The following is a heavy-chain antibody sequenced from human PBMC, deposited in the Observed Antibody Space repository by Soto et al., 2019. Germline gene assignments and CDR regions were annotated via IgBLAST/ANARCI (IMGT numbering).Heavy chain of an antibody. CDR3: AKDGGYRDSWFGYSDY. CDR2: ITRDGATT. CDR1: GFTFDDYA. V-gene: IGHV3-43D*04. D-gene: IGHD6-13*01. J-gene: IGHJ4*02. Sequence: EVQLVESGGVVVQFGGSLRLSCAASGFTFDDYAMHWVRQAPGKGLEWVSLITRDGATTFYGDSVKGRFTISRDNSKNCLYLQMNSLRPDDTALYYCAKDGGYRDSWFGYSDYWGQGTLVTVSS.